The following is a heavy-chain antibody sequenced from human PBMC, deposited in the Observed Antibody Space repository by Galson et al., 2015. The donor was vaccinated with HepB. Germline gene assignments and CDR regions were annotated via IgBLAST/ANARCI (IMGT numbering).Heavy chain of an antibody. CDR2: IDPSDSYT. Sequence: QSGAEVKKPGESLRISCKGSGYGFTSYWISWVRQMPGKGLEWMGRIDPSDSYTNYSPSFQGHVTISADKSISTAYLQWSSLKASDTAMYYCAFTQPAPTTVVNGWFGPWGQGTLVTVSS. D-gene: IGHD4-23*01. CDR1: GYGFTSYW. J-gene: IGHJ5*02. CDR3: AFTQPAPTTVVNGWFGP. V-gene: IGHV5-10-1*01.